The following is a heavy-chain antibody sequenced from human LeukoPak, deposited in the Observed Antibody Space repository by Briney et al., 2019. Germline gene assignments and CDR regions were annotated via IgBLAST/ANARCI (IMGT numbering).Heavy chain of an antibody. D-gene: IGHD5-24*01. CDR2: ISGSGGST. CDR3: AKDAEKDGYKIHSFPLDY. V-gene: IGHV3-23*01. Sequence: GGSLRLSCAASGFTFSSYAMSWVRQAPGKGLEWVSAISGSGGSTYYADSVKGRFTISRDNSKNTLYLQMNSLRAEDAAVYYCAKDAEKDGYKIHSFPLDYWGQGTLVTVSS. J-gene: IGHJ4*02. CDR1: GFTFSSYA.